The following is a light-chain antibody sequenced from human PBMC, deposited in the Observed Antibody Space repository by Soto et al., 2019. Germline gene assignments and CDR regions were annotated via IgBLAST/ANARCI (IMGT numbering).Light chain of an antibody. CDR2: GAS. V-gene: IGKV3D-15*01. CDR3: QQYHVWPKWT. Sequence: VLTLSTATVSASPGEGATLSCRASESVSISLAWYQHKPGQPPRLLIHGASTRASGVPPRFSGSGSGTDFSLTISSLQSEDYAVYFCQQYHVWPKWTFGQGTKV. CDR1: ESVSIS. J-gene: IGKJ1*01.